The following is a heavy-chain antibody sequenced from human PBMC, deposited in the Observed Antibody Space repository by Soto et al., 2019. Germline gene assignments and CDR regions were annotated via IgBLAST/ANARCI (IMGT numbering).Heavy chain of an antibody. CDR3: AKDNLAVAL. CDR1: GFTFITYG. J-gene: IGHJ4*02. V-gene: IGHV3-30*18. Sequence: GGSLRLSCVASGFTFITYGMHWVRQAPGKGLEWVAIITYDGSDKHYADSVKGRFTISRDNSKNTLYLQMNSLTTEDTAVYYCAKDNLAVALWGQGTLVTVSS. CDR2: ITYDGSDK.